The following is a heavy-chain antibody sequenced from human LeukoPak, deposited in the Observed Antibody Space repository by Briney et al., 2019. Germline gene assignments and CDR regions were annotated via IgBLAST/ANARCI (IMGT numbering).Heavy chain of an antibody. D-gene: IGHD3-3*01. CDR3: ASVDFWSGYYDY. CDR1: GFTFSDYY. V-gene: IGHV3-11*01. J-gene: IGHJ4*02. CDR2: ISSSGSTI. Sequence: PGGSLRLSCAASGFTFSDYYVSWIRQAPGKGLEWVSYISSSGSTIYYADSVKGRFTISRDNAKNSLYLQMNSLRAEDTAVYYCASVDFWSGYYDYWGQGTLVTVSS.